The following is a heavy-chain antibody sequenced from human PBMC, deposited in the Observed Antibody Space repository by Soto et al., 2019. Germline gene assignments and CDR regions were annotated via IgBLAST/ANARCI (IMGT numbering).Heavy chain of an antibody. Sequence: GASVKVSCKASGYTFTGYHVHWVRQAPGQGLEWMGWINPNSGDTYLAQRFQGRVTMNRDTSIGTAYMELRGLTSDDTAEYYCAKGGAIVAAGTRVYLYNAMDVWGQGTTVTV. CDR1: GYTFTGYH. V-gene: IGHV1-2*02. CDR2: INPNSGDT. J-gene: IGHJ6*02. CDR3: AKGGAIVAAGTRVYLYNAMDV. D-gene: IGHD1-26*01.